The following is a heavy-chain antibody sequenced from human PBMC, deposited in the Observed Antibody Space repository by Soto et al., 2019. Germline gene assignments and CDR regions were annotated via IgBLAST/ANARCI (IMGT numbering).Heavy chain of an antibody. D-gene: IGHD6-19*01. V-gene: IGHV3-11*01. CDR2: ISSSGNTI. CDR3: AKYRGPRVAGADNSTYFYY. CDR1: GFPFSDYY. J-gene: IGHJ4*02. Sequence: GGSLRLSCAASGFPFSDYYMSWIRQAPGKGLEWVSYISSSGNTIKYADSVKGRFTISRDNANNTLYLQMNSLRAEDTAVYYCAKYRGPRVAGADNSTYFYYWGQGTRVTVSS.